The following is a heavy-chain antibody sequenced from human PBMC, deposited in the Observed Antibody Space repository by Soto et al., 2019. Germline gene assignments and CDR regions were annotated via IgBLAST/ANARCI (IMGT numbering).Heavy chain of an antibody. D-gene: IGHD3-16*01. Sequence: SETLSLTCTVSGDSISSNNNYWSWFRQPPGEGLEWIGFISYSGTTSYSPSLKSRVAISLDTSRNQFSLSLSSVTAADTAVYYCAKLTRYLGGFDYWGQGTLVTVS. CDR3: AKLTRYLGGFDY. V-gene: IGHV4-30-4*01. J-gene: IGHJ4*02. CDR1: GDSISSNNNY. CDR2: ISYSGTT.